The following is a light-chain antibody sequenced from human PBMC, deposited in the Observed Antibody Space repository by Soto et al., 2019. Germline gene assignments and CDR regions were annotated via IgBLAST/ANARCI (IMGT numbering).Light chain of an antibody. CDR3: QQYGSSPGT. V-gene: IGKV3-20*01. CDR2: GES. J-gene: IGKJ1*01. CDR1: QSVSSSY. Sequence: EIVLTQSPGTLSLSPGERATLSCRASQSVSSSYLAWYRQKPGQSPRLLIYGESSRATGIPDRFSGSASGTDFTLPISRLEPEDFAVYYCQQYGSSPGTFGQGTKVEIK.